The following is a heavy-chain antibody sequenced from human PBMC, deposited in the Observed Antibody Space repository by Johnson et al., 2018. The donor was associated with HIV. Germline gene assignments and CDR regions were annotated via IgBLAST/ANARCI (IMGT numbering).Heavy chain of an antibody. Sequence: VQLVESGGGLVQPGGSLRLSCAASEFTFSDHYMDWVRQAPGKGLEWVSVIYSGDTTYYADSVKGRFTISRDNSKNTLYLQMSSLRAEDTAVYYCARAYSYGAFDIWGQGTMVTVSS. CDR2: IYSGDTT. CDR1: EFTFSDHY. CDR3: ARAYSYGAFDI. V-gene: IGHV3-66*01. J-gene: IGHJ3*02. D-gene: IGHD5-18*01.